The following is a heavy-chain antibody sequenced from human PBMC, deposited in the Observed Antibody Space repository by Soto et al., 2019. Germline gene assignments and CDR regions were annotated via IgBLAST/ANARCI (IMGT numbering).Heavy chain of an antibody. CDR2: IRSKAYSGTT. V-gene: IGHV3-49*02. D-gene: IGHD2-2*01. J-gene: IGHJ4*02. CDR3: TRRCSSSTCYDDH. Sequence: PGKGLEWVGFIRSKAYSGTTEYAASAKGRFTISRDDSKSIAHLQMNSLKTEDTAVYYCTRRCSSSTCYDDHWGQGTLVTVSS.